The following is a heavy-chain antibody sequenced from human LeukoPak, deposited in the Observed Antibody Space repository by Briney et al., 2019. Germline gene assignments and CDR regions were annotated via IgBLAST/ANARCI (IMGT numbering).Heavy chain of an antibody. V-gene: IGHV4-30-2*01. CDR1: GGSMNSGIYY. CDR3: ARGGQHSSGWWGN. Sequence: SETLSLTCSVSGGSMNSGIYYWSWIRQPPGKGLEWIGYIFHSGSTNYNPSLKSRVTMSLDVSKNQFSVNLTSVTAADTAVYYCARGGQHSSGWWGNWGQGHLVTVSS. CDR2: IFHSGST. J-gene: IGHJ4*02. D-gene: IGHD6-19*01.